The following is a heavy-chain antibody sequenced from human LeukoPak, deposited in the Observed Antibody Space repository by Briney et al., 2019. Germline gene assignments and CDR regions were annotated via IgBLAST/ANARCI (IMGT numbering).Heavy chain of an antibody. CDR3: ARAWTCSSTSCFFYYYYYMDV. CDR2: ISSSGSTI. Sequence: GGSLRLSCAASGFTFSDYYMSWIRQAPGKGLEWVSYISSSGSTIYYADSVKGRFTISRDNAKNSLYLQMNSLRAEDTAVYYCARAWTCSSTSCFFYYYYYMDVWGKGTTVTVSS. V-gene: IGHV3-11*04. D-gene: IGHD2-2*01. J-gene: IGHJ6*03. CDR1: GFTFSDYY.